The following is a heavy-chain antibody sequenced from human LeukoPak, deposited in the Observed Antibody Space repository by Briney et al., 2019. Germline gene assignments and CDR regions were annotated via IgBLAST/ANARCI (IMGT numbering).Heavy chain of an antibody. D-gene: IGHD3-3*01. Sequence: GASVKVSCKASGYTFTSYYMHWVRQAPGQGLEWMGGIIPIFGTANYAQKFQGRVTITADESTSTAYMELSSLRSEDTAVYYCARARSHNNYDFWSGYSTFDYWGQGTLVTVSS. CDR2: IIPIFGTA. V-gene: IGHV1-69*13. J-gene: IGHJ4*02. CDR3: ARARSHNNYDFWSGYSTFDY. CDR1: GYTFTSYY.